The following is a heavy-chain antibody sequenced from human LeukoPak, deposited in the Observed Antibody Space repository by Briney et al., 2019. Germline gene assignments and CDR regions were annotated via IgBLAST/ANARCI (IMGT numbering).Heavy chain of an antibody. CDR1: GGSISSYY. J-gene: IGHJ4*02. Sequence: SETLSLTCTVSGGSISSYYWSWVRQPAGKGLEWIGRIYTSGSTNYNPSLKSRVTMSVDTSKNQFSLKLSSVTAADTAVYYCARGSGTTVVYYFDYWGQGTLVTVSS. V-gene: IGHV4-4*07. CDR3: ARGSGTTVVYYFDY. D-gene: IGHD4-23*01. CDR2: IYTSGST.